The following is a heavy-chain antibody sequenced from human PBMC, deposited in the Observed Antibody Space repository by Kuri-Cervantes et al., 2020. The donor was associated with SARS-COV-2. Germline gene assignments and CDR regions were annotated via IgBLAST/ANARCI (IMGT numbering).Heavy chain of an antibody. CDR3: ARDILSFLGTHYFDY. V-gene: IGHV3-30-3*01. J-gene: IGHJ4*02. Sequence: GGSLRLSCAASGFTFSSYAMHWVRQAPGKGLEWVAVISYDGSNKYYGDSVKGRFTISRNNSKNTLYLQMNSLRAEDTAVYYCARDILSFLGTHYFDYWGQGTLVTVSS. CDR2: ISYDGSNK. D-gene: IGHD3-16*02. CDR1: GFTFSSYA.